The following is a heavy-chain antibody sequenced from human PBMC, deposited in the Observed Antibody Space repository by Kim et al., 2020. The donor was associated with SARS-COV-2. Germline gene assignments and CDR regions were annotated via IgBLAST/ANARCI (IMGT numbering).Heavy chain of an antibody. D-gene: IGHD5-12*01. Sequence: SQTLSLTCAISGDSVSSNSAAWNWIRQSPSRGLEWLGRTYYRSKWYNDYAVSVKSRITINPDTSKNQFSLQLNSVTPEDTAVYYCARDLRVATIGSRAGDAFDIWGQGTMVTVSS. V-gene: IGHV6-1*01. CDR3: ARDLRVATIGSRAGDAFDI. CDR1: GDSVSSNSAA. CDR2: TYYRSKWYN. J-gene: IGHJ3*02.